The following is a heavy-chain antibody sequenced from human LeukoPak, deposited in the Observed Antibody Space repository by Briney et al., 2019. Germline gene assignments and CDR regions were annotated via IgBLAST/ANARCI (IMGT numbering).Heavy chain of an antibody. CDR3: TRVQEATGRDY. V-gene: IGHV3-49*04. D-gene: IGHD1-26*01. J-gene: IGHJ4*02. CDR1: GFTFGDYA. CDR2: IRSKAYGGTT. Sequence: PGGSLRLSCTASGFTFGDYAMSWVRQAPGKGLEWVGFIRSKAYGGTTEYAASVKGRFTISRDDSKSIAYLQMNSLKTEDTAVYYCTRVQEATGRDYWGQGTLVTVSS.